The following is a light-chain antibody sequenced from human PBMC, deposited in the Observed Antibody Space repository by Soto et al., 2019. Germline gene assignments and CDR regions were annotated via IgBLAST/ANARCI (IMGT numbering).Light chain of an antibody. J-gene: IGKJ4*01. V-gene: IGKV1-33*01. CDR1: QDISKC. CDR2: DAS. Sequence: DIQMTQSPSSLSASVGDRGTIACQASQDISKCLNWYQFRPGQAPKLLIFDASNLETGVPSGFRGSGSGSHFTLTIISLQPGDVATCLCQQYDSLLALTFAGGPEVQI. CDR3: QQYDSLLALT.